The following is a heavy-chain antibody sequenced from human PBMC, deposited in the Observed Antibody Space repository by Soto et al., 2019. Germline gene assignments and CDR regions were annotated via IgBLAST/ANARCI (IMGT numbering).Heavy chain of an antibody. CDR3: ARAGIAAAEYFDY. D-gene: IGHD6-13*01. J-gene: IGHJ4*02. CDR1: GVSISSGGYY. CDR2: IYYSGST. Sequence: SETLSLTCTVSGVSISSGGYYWSWIRQHPGKGLEWIGYIYYSGSTYYNPSLKSRVTISVDTSKNQFSLKLSSVTAADTAVYYCARAGIAAAEYFDYWGQGTLVTVSS. V-gene: IGHV4-31*03.